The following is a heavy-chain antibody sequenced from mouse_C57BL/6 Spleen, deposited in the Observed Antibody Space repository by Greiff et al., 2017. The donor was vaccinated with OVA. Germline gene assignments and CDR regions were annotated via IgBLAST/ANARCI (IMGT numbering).Heavy chain of an antibody. Sequence: QVQLQQPGAELVKPGASVKMSCKASGYTFTSYWITWVKQRPGQGLEWIGDIYPGSGSTNYNEKFKSKATLTVDTSSSTAYMQLSSLSSEDSAVYYCARNWDHYAMDYWGQGTSVTVSS. CDR3: ARNWDHYAMDY. J-gene: IGHJ4*01. CDR1: GYTFTSYW. V-gene: IGHV1-55*01. CDR2: IYPGSGST. D-gene: IGHD4-1*01.